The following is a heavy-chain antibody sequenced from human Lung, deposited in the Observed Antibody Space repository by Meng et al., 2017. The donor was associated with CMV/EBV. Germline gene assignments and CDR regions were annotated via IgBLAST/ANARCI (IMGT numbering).Heavy chain of an antibody. J-gene: IGHJ4*02. CDR2: IYYSGTT. CDR1: GGSISSGDYY. V-gene: IGHV4-30-4*08. D-gene: IGHD5-12*01. Sequence: QGQLQESGPGLVKPSQTLSLTCTVSGGSISSGDYYWSWIRQPPGKGLEWIGYIYYSGTTYYNPSLKSRIAISLDTSKNQFSLNLNSVTAADAAVYYCARDSPGGYGYFDSWGQGTLVTVSS. CDR3: ARDSPGGYGYFDS.